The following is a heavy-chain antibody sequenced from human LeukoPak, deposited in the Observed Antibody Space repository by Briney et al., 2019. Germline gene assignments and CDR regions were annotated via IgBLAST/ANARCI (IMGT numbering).Heavy chain of an antibody. Sequence: SETLSLTCTVSGGSISSYYWSWIRQPPGKGLEWIGYIYYSGSTNYNPSLKSRVTISADTSKNQFSLKLSSVTAADTAVYYCARVGHGIAVAGTDTVRRGMDVWGQGTTVAVSS. CDR2: IYYSGST. CDR3: ARVGHGIAVAGTDTVRRGMDV. J-gene: IGHJ6*02. V-gene: IGHV4-59*01. CDR1: GGSISSYY. D-gene: IGHD6-19*01.